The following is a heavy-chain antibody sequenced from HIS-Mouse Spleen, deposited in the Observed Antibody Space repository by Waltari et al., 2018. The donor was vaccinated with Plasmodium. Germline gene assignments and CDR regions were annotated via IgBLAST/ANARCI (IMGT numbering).Heavy chain of an antibody. CDR1: GYNFTGYY. CDR2: INPNSGGT. V-gene: IGHV1-2*02. Sequence: QVQLVQSGAEVKKPVASVTLSCKASGYNFTGYYMHWVRQAPGQGLEWMGWINPNSGGTNYAQKFQGRVTMTRDTSISTAYMELSRLRSDDTAVYYCARVLGYKAAAGTFVEYFQHWGQGTLVTVSS. J-gene: IGHJ1*01. CDR3: ARVLGYKAAAGTFVEYFQH. D-gene: IGHD6-13*01.